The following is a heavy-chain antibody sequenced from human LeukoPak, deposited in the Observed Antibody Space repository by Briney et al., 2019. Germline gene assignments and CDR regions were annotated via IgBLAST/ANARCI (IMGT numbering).Heavy chain of an antibody. CDR1: GFTVSSNY. D-gene: IGHD1-1*01. CDR2: IYSVGST. Sequence: PGGSLRLSCAASGFTVSSNYMSWVRQAPGKGLEWVSVIYSVGSTFYADSVKGRFTISRDNSKNTLYLEMNSLRAEDTAVYYCARGTAGVGKVGYWGQGTLVTVSS. V-gene: IGHV3-53*01. CDR3: ARGTAGVGKVGY. J-gene: IGHJ4*02.